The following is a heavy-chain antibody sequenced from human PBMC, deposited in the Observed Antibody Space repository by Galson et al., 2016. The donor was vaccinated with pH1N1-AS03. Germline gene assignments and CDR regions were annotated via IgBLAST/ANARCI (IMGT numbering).Heavy chain of an antibody. J-gene: IGHJ4*02. Sequence: SLRLSCAASGFTFTGYWMSWVRQAPGKGLEWVANIKGDGSEKVYVDSVKGRFTISRDNAKNSLYLQMDSLRAEDTAVYYCARTNWFDYWGQGTLVTDSS. CDR2: IKGDGSEK. D-gene: IGHD7-27*01. CDR3: ARTNWFDY. CDR1: GFTFTGYW. V-gene: IGHV3-7*01.